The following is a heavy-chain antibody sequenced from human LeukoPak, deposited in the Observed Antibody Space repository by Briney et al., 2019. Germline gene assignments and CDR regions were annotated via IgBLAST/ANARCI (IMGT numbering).Heavy chain of an antibody. J-gene: IGHJ4*02. V-gene: IGHV3-21*01. CDR1: GFTFSSYS. D-gene: IGHD3-9*01. CDR2: ISSSSSYI. Sequence: GGSLRLSCAASGFTFSSYSMNWVRQAPGKGLEWVSSISSSSSYIYYADSVKGRFTISRDNAKNSLYLQMNSLRAEDTAVYYCARAIFDILTGYQIDYWGQGTLVTVSS. CDR3: ARAIFDILTGYQIDY.